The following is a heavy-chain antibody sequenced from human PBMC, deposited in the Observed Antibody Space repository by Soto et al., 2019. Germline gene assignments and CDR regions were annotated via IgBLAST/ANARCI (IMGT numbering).Heavy chain of an antibody. J-gene: IGHJ6*02. Sequence: PSETLSLTCTVSGGSISSGGYYWSWIRQHPGKGLEWIGYIYYSGSTYYNPSLKSRVTISVDTSKNQFSLKLSSVTAADTAVYYCARDYGARPYYYYYGMDVWGQGTTVTVSS. CDR1: GGSISSGGYY. D-gene: IGHD4-17*01. CDR2: IYYSGST. V-gene: IGHV4-31*03. CDR3: ARDYGARPYYYYYGMDV.